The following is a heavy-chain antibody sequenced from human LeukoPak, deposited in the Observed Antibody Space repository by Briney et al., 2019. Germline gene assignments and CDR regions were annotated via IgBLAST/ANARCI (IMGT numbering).Heavy chain of an antibody. CDR2: IRYDGSNK. Sequence: GGSLRLSCAASGFTFSSYGMHWVRQAPGKGLEWVAFIRYDGSNKYYADSVKGRFTISRDNSKNTLYLQMNSLRAEDTAVYYCARDQTEDSSSSDAFDIWGQGTMVTVSS. D-gene: IGHD6-6*01. CDR3: ARDQTEDSSSSDAFDI. J-gene: IGHJ3*02. CDR1: GFTFSSYG. V-gene: IGHV3-30*02.